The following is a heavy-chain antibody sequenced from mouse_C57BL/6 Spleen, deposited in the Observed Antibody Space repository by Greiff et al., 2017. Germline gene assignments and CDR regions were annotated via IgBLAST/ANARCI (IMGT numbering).Heavy chain of an antibody. CDR2: IYPGDGDT. D-gene: IGHD1-1*02. Sequence: VQLQQSGPELLKPGASVKISCKASGYAFSSSWMNWVKQRPGKGLEWIGRIYPGDGDTNYNGKFKGKATLTADKSSSTAYMQLSSLTSEDSAVYFCARRGWEDYFDYWGQGTTLTVSS. CDR1: GYAFSSSW. V-gene: IGHV1-82*01. J-gene: IGHJ2*01. CDR3: ARRGWEDYFDY.